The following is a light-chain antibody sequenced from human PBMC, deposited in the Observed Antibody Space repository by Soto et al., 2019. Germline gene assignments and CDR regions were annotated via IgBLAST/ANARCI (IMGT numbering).Light chain of an antibody. Sequence: DIQMTQSPSTLSSSVGDRVTITCRASQSISSWLAWYQQKPGKAANLLLYKASSFESGVPSRISGSGSGTEFTLTISSLPPDDFATYYCQQYNSYPLTFGGGTKVEIK. CDR2: KAS. CDR1: QSISSW. CDR3: QQYNSYPLT. V-gene: IGKV1-5*03. J-gene: IGKJ4*01.